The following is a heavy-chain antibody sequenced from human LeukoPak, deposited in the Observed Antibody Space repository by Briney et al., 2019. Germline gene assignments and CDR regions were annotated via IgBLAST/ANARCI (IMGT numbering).Heavy chain of an antibody. D-gene: IGHD1-26*01. CDR2: VSGSGRTI. CDR3: ARFLGATSPFDY. CDR1: GFTFSNAW. Sequence: PGGSLRLSCAASGFTFSNAWMSWVRQAPGKGLEWVSYVSGSGRTIYYTDSVKGRFTISRDNAKNSLYLQMNSLRAEDTAVYYCARFLGATSPFDYWGQGTLVTVSS. J-gene: IGHJ4*02. V-gene: IGHV3-11*04.